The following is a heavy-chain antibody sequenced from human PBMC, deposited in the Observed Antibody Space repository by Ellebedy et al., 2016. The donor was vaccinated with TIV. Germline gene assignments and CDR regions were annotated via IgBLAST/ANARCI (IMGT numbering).Heavy chain of an antibody. Sequence: SVKVSCXASGYTFGDYGITWVRQAPGQGLEWVGRIIPLLGTANYAQKFHGRVTITADRSTTTAYMELSSLKSEDTAIYYCARAFPYDYVWGSYRPPDSWGQGTLVTVSS. CDR3: ARAFPYDYVWGSYRPPDS. CDR2: IIPLLGTA. J-gene: IGHJ4*02. V-gene: IGHV1-69*04. CDR1: GYTFGDYG. D-gene: IGHD3-16*02.